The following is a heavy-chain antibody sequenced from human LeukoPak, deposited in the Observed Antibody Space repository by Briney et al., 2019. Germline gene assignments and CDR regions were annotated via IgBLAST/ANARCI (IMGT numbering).Heavy chain of an antibody. CDR3: ASRLGAYGSGSYS. J-gene: IGHJ4*02. V-gene: IGHV4-34*01. CDR2: INHSGST. Sequence: SETLSLTCAVYGGSFSGYYWSWIRQPPGKGLEWIGEINHSGSTNYNPSLKSRVTISVDTSKNQFSLKLSSVTAADTAVYYCASRLGAYGSGSYSWGQGTLVTVSS. D-gene: IGHD3-10*01. CDR1: GGSFSGYY.